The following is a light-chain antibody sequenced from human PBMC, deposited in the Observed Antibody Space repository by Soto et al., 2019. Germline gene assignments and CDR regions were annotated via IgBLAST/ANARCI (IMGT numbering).Light chain of an antibody. J-gene: IGKJ5*01. Sequence: IVLTHSPATLSFSPGERATLSFRASQSVSSYLAWYQQKPGQAPRLLIYDASNRATGIPARFSGSGSGTDFTLTISSLEPEDFAVYYCQQRSNWPPFTFGQGTRLEIK. CDR2: DAS. CDR3: QQRSNWPPFT. CDR1: QSVSSY. V-gene: IGKV3-11*01.